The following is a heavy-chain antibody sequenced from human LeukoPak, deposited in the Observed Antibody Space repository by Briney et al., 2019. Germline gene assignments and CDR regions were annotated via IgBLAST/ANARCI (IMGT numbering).Heavy chain of an antibody. CDR3: ARQTGSGLFILP. V-gene: IGHV4-39*01. Sequence: PSETLSLTCTVSGVSISSSNSYWGWGRQPPGKGREWIGSIYYSGNTYYNASLKSQVSISIDTSKNQFSLRLTSVTAADTAVYYCARQTGSGLFILPGGQGTLVTVSS. J-gene: IGHJ4*02. CDR2: IYYSGNT. D-gene: IGHD3/OR15-3a*01. CDR1: GVSISSSNSY.